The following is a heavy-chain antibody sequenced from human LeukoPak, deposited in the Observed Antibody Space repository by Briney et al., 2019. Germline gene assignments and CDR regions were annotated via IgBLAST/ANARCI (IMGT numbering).Heavy chain of an antibody. D-gene: IGHD2-2*01. CDR3: VRDDPRRGQLLLGNWFDP. V-gene: IGHV3-21*01. J-gene: IGHJ5*02. CDR2: ISSSSSYI. Sequence: GGSLRLSCAASGFTFSSYSMNWVRHAPGKGLEWVSAISSSSSYIYYADSLKGRFTISRDNARKSLYLHMNSLRAEDTAVYYCVRDDPRRGQLLLGNWFDPWGQGTLVTVSS. CDR1: GFTFSSYS.